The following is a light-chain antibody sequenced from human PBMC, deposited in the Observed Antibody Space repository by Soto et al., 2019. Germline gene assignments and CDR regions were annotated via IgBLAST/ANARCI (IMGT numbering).Light chain of an antibody. V-gene: IGLV2-8*01. CDR1: TRDVGAYNF. J-gene: IGLJ2*01. Sequence: QSALTQPPSASGSPGQSITISCTGTTRDVGAYNFVSWYRQLPDKAPKLLIYEVTKRPSGVPDRFSGSKSGNTASLTVSGLQAEDEADYYCSSYAGSATFVVFGGGTKLTVL. CDR3: SSYAGSATFVV. CDR2: EVT.